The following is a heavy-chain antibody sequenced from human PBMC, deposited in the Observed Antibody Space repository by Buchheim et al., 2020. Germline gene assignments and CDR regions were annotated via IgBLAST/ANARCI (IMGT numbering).Heavy chain of an antibody. CDR2: IWYDGSNK. Sequence: QVQLVESGGGVVQPGRSLRLSCAASGFTFSSYGMHWVRQAPGKGLEWVAVIWYDGSNKYYADSVKGRFTISRDNSKNTLYLQMNSLRAEDTAVYYWARAEDYGGNTEYFQHWGQGTL. D-gene: IGHD4-23*01. V-gene: IGHV3-33*01. CDR1: GFTFSSYG. CDR3: ARAEDYGGNTEYFQH. J-gene: IGHJ1*01.